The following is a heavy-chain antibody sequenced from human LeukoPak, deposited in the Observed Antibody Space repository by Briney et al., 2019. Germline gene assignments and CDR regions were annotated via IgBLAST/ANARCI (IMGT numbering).Heavy chain of an antibody. V-gene: IGHV4-59*01. CDR2: IYYSGST. CDR3: ARYYYVSGSYYFDY. Sequence: PGGSLRLSCAASGFTFSNYAMSWVRQAPGKGLEWIGYIYYSGSTDYNPSLKSRLTISVDTSKNQFSLKLSSVTAADTAVYYCARYYYVSGSYYFDYWGQGTLVTASS. D-gene: IGHD3-10*01. CDR1: GFTFSNYA. J-gene: IGHJ4*02.